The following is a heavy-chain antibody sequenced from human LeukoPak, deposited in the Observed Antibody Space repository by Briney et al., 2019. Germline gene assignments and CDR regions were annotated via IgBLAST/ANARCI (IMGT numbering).Heavy chain of an antibody. D-gene: IGHD4-17*01. CDR2: ISAYNGNT. Sequence: GASVKVSCKASGYTFTSYGISWVRQAPGQGLEWMGWISAYNGNTNYAQKLQGRVTMTTDTSTSTAYMEPRSLRSDDTAVYYCARVLDYGDYYYYYMDVWGKGTTVTVSS. CDR1: GYTFTSYG. CDR3: ARVLDYGDYYYYYMDV. V-gene: IGHV1-18*01. J-gene: IGHJ6*03.